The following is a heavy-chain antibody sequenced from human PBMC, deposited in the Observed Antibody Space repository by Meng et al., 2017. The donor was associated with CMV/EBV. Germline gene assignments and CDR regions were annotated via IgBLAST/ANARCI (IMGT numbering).Heavy chain of an antibody. D-gene: IGHD4-17*01. V-gene: IGHV3-53*01. Sequence: GESLKISCAASGFAVSGNYMSWVRQAPGKGLQWVSVIYSSDSTYYADSVKGRFTISRDNSKNTLYLQMNSLRAEDTAVYYCARAYDYGDYDSCYFDYWGQGTLVTVSS. CDR1: GFAVSGNY. J-gene: IGHJ4*02. CDR3: ARAYDYGDYDSCYFDY. CDR2: IYSSDST.